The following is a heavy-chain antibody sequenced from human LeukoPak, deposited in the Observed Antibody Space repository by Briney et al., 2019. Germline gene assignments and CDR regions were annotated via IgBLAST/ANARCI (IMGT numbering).Heavy chain of an antibody. CDR3: AREREGDSSGYHPKYYYYYMDV. D-gene: IGHD3-22*01. CDR1: GFTFSSYA. J-gene: IGHJ6*03. V-gene: IGHV3-30*14. CDR2: ISYDGSNK. Sequence: PGGSLRLSCAASGFTFSSYAMHWVRQAPGKGLEWVAVISYDGSNKYYADSVKGRFTISRDNSKNTLYLQMNSLRAEDTAVYYCAREREGDSSGYHPKYYYYYMDVWGKGTTVTISS.